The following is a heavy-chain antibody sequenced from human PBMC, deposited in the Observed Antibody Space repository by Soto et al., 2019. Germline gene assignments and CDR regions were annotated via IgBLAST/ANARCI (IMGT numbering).Heavy chain of an antibody. V-gene: IGHV5-51*01. CDR3: AASIFYYGMDV. CDR1: GYTFTNYW. CDR2: IYPGDSDT. J-gene: IGHJ6*02. Sequence: HGESLKISCKVSGYTFTNYWIGWVRQMPGKGLEWMGIIYPGDSDTKYNPSFQGQVTISADKSITTTYLQWSSLKASDTAIYYCAASIFYYGMDVWGQGTTVTVSS.